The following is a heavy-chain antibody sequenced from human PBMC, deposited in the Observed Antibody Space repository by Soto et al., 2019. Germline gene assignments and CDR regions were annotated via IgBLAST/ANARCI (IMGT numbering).Heavy chain of an antibody. CDR2: ISYDGSNK. V-gene: IGHV3-30*18. Sequence: QVQLVESGGGVVQPGRSLRLSCAASGFTFSSYGMHWVGQAPGKGLEWVAVISYDGSNKYYADSVKGRFTISRDNSKNTLYLQMNSLRAEDTAVYYCAKDGKDIAVALPWYWGQGTLVTVSS. J-gene: IGHJ4*02. CDR1: GFTFSSYG. CDR3: AKDGKDIAVALPWY. D-gene: IGHD6-19*01.